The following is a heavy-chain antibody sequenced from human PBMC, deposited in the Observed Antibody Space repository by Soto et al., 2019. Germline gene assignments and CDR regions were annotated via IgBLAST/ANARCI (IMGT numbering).Heavy chain of an antibody. CDR3: STGKGVGATPDRANC. CDR1: GFTFSSNG. J-gene: IGHJ4*02. V-gene: IGHV3-23*01. Sequence: EVQVLESGGGLVQPGGSLRLSCAASGFTFSSNGMNWVRQAPGKGLEWVSGIRSDGDTTYNADSVKGRFTVSRDTSKNTVYLQMNSLRVEDKAIDYCSTGKGVGATPDRANCWGQGTLGTVSS. CDR2: IRSDGDTT. D-gene: IGHD1-26*01.